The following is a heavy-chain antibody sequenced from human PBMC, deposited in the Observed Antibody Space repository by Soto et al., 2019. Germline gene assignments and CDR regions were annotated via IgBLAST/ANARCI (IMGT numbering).Heavy chain of an antibody. CDR1: GFTFSSYA. V-gene: IGHV3-23*01. D-gene: IGHD3-22*01. J-gene: IGHJ4*02. CDR2: ISGSGGST. Sequence: GGSLILSCAASGFTFSSYAMSWVRQAPGKGLEWVSAISGSGGSTYYADSVKGRFTISRDNSKKTLFLQMFSLRAEDTAIYYCAKDRRSYGSWPVDYWCQGTLVTVPS. CDR3: AKDRRSYGSWPVDY.